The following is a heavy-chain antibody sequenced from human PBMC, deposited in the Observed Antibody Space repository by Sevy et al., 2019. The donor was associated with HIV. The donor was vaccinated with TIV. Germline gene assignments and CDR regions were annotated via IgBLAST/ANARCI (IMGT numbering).Heavy chain of an antibody. CDR2: INHSGST. D-gene: IGHD4-17*01. V-gene: IGHV4-34*01. CDR1: GGSFSGYY. J-gene: IGHJ4*02. CDR3: AREGDYGFDY. Sequence: SETLSLTCAVYGGSFSGYYWSWIRQPPGKGLEWIGEINHSGSTNYNPSLKSRVTISVDTSKNQFSLKLSSVTAADTAVYYCAREGDYGFDYWVQGTLVTVSS.